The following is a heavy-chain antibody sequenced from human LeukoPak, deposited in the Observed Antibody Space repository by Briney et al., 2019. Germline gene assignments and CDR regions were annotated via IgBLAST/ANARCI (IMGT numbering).Heavy chain of an antibody. J-gene: IGHJ4*02. Sequence: GGSLRLSCTASGFTFCDYAMSWVRQAPRKGLEWVGFIRSKAYGGTTEYAASVKGRFTISRDDSKSIAYLQMNSLKTEDTAVYYCTSPGDGPPYYDFWSGPPAADYWGQGTLVTVSS. V-gene: IGHV3-49*04. CDR1: GFTFCDYA. D-gene: IGHD3-3*01. CDR3: TSPGDGPPYYDFWSGPPAADY. CDR2: IRSKAYGGTT.